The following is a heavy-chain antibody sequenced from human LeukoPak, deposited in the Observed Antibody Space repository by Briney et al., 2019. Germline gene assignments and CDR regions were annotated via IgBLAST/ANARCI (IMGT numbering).Heavy chain of an antibody. J-gene: IGHJ4*02. CDR3: ARDRSNGADY. D-gene: IGHD1-14*01. CDR1: GFTFSNYW. Sequence: PGGSLRLSCAASGFTFSNYWMHWVRQVPGKGLVWVSRINIDGSSTNYADSVKGRFTMSRDNAKNTLYLQMNSLRVEDTAVYYCARDRSNGADYWGQGTLVTVSS. CDR2: INIDGSST. V-gene: IGHV3-74*01.